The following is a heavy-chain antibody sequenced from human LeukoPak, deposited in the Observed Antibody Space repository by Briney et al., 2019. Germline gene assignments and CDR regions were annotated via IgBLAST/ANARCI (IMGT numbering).Heavy chain of an antibody. CDR3: ARGLSYRGWFDP. D-gene: IGHD3-10*01. V-gene: IGHV4-38-2*01. J-gene: IGHJ5*02. Sequence: PSETLSLTCAVSGYSISSGYYWGWIRQPPGKGLEWIGSIYHSGSTYYNPSLKSRVTISVDTSKNQFSLKLSSVTAADTAVYYCARGLSYRGWFDPWGRGTLVTVSS. CDR1: GYSISSGYY. CDR2: IYHSGST.